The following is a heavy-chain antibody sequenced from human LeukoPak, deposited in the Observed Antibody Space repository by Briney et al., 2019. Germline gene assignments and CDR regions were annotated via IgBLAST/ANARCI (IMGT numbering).Heavy chain of an antibody. Sequence: SETLSLTCTVSGGSISSYYWSWIRQPAGKGLEWIGRIYTSGSTNYNPSLKSRVTMSVDTSKNQFSLKLSSVTAADTAVYYCARDLNIVVVPARRWLDPWGQGTLVTVSS. D-gene: IGHD2-2*01. CDR1: GGSISSYY. V-gene: IGHV4-4*07. J-gene: IGHJ5*02. CDR3: ARDLNIVVVPARRWLDP. CDR2: IYTSGST.